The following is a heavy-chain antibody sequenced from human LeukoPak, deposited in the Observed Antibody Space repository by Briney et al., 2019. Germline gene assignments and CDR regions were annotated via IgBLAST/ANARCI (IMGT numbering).Heavy chain of an antibody. CDR3: SKWKAIVLVPAARSPIDY. J-gene: IGHJ4*02. D-gene: IGHD2-2*01. CDR2: ISGGGVTT. Sequence: GRSLRLSCAASGFTFSSYAMHWVRQAPGKGLEWVSAISGGGVTTYYADSVKGRFTISRDNSKNTLCLQMNSLRAEDTAVYYCSKWKAIVLVPAARSPIDYWGQGTLVTVSS. V-gene: IGHV3-23*01. CDR1: GFTFSSYA.